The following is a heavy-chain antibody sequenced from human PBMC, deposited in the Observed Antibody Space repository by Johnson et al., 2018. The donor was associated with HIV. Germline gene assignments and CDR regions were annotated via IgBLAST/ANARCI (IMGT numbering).Heavy chain of an antibody. CDR2: ISYDGSNK. CDR3: ASGDDDGF. CDR1: GFTFSNFA. V-gene: IGHV3-30*14. Sequence: VQLVESGGGVVQPGRSLRLSCAASGFTFSNFAMHWVRQAPGKGLEWVVVISYDGSNKYFADSVKGRFTISRDNSKNPLYLQMNSLRAEDTAGYYYASGDDDGFWGQGTIVTVSS. J-gene: IGHJ3*01. D-gene: IGHD5-12*01.